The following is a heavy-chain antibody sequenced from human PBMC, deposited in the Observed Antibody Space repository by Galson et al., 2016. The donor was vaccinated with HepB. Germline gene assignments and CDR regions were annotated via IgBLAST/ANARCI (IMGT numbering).Heavy chain of an antibody. CDR2: ISGSGGSA. CDR1: RFIFSSFA. D-gene: IGHD6-19*01. Sequence: SLRLSCAASRFIFSSFAMNWVRQAPGKGLEWVSTISGSGGSAYYADSVKGRFTISRDNSKNTLYLQMGSLRAEDTAIYYCAKSSSGWLGDPNDSFDIWSQGTMVTVSS. V-gene: IGHV3-23*01. CDR3: AKSSSGWLGDPNDSFDI. J-gene: IGHJ3*02.